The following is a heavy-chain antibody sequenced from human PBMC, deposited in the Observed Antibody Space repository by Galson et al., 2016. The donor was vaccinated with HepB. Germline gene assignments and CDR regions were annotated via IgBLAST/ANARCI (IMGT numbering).Heavy chain of an antibody. CDR2: IRGSGGST. V-gene: IGHV3-23*01. J-gene: IGHJ4*02. D-gene: IGHD4-17*01. CDR1: GFTFSDYV. CDR3: AKDRGYLCDYSFPLKY. Sequence: SLRLSCAASGFTFSDYVMSWVRQAPGKGLEWVSAIRGSGGSTYYADSVKGRFTISRDNSKNTLYLQMNSLRVEDTAVYYCAKDRGYLCDYSFPLKYWGQGTLVTVSS.